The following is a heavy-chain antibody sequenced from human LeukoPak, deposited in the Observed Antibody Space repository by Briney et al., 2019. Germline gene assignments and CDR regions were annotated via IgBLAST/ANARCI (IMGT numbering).Heavy chain of an antibody. J-gene: IGHJ4*02. CDR2: IYHSGST. CDR3: ARHAVALWSGYLGPGGDY. V-gene: IGHV4-38-2*01. Sequence: KPSETLSLTCAVSGYSISSGYYWGWIRQPPGKGLEWIGSIYHSGSTYYNPSLKSRVTISVDTSKNQFSLKLSSVTAADTAVYYCARHAVALWSGYLGPGGDYWGQGTLVTVSS. CDR1: GYSISSGYY. D-gene: IGHD3-3*01.